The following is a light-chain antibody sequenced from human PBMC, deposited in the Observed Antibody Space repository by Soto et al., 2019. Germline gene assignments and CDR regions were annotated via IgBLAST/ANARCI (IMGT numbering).Light chain of an antibody. CDR3: QTWGSGIVV. CDR1: SGHSNYA. J-gene: IGLJ2*01. Sequence: QPVLTQSPSASASLGASVKLTCTLSSGHSNYAIAWHQQQSEKGPRYLMKLNSDGSHSKGGGIPDRFSGSSSGAERYLTISSLQSEDEADYYCQTWGSGIVVFGGGTQLTVL. V-gene: IGLV4-69*01. CDR2: LNSDGSH.